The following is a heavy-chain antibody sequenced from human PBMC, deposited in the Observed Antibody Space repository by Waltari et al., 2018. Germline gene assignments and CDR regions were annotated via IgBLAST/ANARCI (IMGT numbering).Heavy chain of an antibody. D-gene: IGHD4-17*01. J-gene: IGHJ4*02. Sequence: QVQLQESGPGLVKPSATLSLTCTVSGGSISSSYWSWIRQPPGKGLEWIGYIYYSGSTNYNPSLKSRVTISVDTSKNQFSLKLSSVTAADTAVYYCANYGDYGRIDYWGQGTLVTVSS. CDR1: GGSISSSY. CDR2: IYYSGST. V-gene: IGHV4-59*01. CDR3: ANYGDYGRIDY.